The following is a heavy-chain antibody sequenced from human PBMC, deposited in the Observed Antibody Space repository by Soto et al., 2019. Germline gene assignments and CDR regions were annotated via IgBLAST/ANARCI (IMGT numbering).Heavy chain of an antibody. J-gene: IGHJ4*02. CDR1: GFTFSSYA. Sequence: GGSLRLSCAASGFTFSSYAMSWVRQAPGKGLEWVSAISGSAGSTFYADSVKGRFTISRDNSKNTLYLQMNSLRAEDTAVYYCAKGDSSSYEGNYFDHWGQGTLVTVSS. CDR3: AKGDSSSYEGNYFDH. D-gene: IGHD6-6*01. V-gene: IGHV3-23*01. CDR2: ISGSAGST.